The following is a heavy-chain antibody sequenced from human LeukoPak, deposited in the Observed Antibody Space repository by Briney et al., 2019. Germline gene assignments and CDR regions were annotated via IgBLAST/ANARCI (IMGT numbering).Heavy chain of an antibody. Sequence: PAETLSLTCTVSGDSISSSDYYWGWIRQPPGKGLEWIGSIYYSGSTYYNPSLKSRVNISVDTSNNNQFSLKLSSVTAADTAVYYCARRDSLCCRFDSWGQGTLVTVSS. CDR1: GDSISSSDYY. V-gene: IGHV4-39*01. CDR3: ARRDSLCCRFDS. CDR2: IYYSGST. J-gene: IGHJ4*02. D-gene: IGHD2-15*01.